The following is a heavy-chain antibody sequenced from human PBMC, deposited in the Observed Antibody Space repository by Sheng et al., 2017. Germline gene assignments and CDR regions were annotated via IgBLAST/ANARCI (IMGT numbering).Heavy chain of an antibody. CDR2: IRYDGSNK. V-gene: IGHV3-30*02. CDR3: AKDWPMYYDSSGYPDY. D-gene: IGHD3-22*01. CDR1: GFTFSSYG. J-gene: IGHJ4*02. Sequence: QVQLVESGGGVVQPGGSLRLSCAASGFTFSSYGMHWVRQAPGKGLEWVAFIRYDGSNKYYADSVKGRFTISRDNSKNTLYLQMNSLRAEDTAVYYCAKDWPMYYDSSGYPDYWGQGTL.